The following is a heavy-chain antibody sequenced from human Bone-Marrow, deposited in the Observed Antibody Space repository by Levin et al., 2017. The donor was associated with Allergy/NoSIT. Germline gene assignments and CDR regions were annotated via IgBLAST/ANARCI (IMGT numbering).Heavy chain of an antibody. Sequence: GESLKISCAASGFTFSRYAMAWVRQAPGQGLEWVSGMSGSGGRTVYADSVKGRFTISRDNSKNIMYLQMNSLRVEDTALYYCAREDNRNYDYWGQGTLVTVSS. CDR1: GFTFSRYA. D-gene: IGHD1-7*01. J-gene: IGHJ4*02. CDR2: MSGSGGRT. V-gene: IGHV3-23*01. CDR3: AREDNRNYDY.